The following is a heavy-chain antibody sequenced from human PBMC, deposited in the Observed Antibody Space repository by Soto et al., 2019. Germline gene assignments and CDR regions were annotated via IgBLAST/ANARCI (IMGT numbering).Heavy chain of an antibody. CDR2: IYYSGST. CDR3: ARSKYNWDDIDAFDI. D-gene: IGHD1-1*01. V-gene: IGHV4-59*08. Sequence: PSETLSLTCTVSGGCISSYYWSWIRQPPGKGLEWIAYIYYSGSTNYNPSLKSRVTISVDTSKNQFSLKLSSVTAADTAVYYCARSKYNWDDIDAFDIWGQGTMVTVSS. CDR1: GGCISSYY. J-gene: IGHJ3*02.